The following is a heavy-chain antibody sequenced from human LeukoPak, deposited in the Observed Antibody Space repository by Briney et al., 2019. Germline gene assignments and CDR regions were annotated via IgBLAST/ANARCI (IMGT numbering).Heavy chain of an antibody. D-gene: IGHD6-13*01. CDR3: ASNRVTGYSSSWHFDY. Sequence: GASVKVSCKASGYTFTGYYMHGVRQAPGQGLEWMGWINPNSGGTNYAQKFQGRVTMTRDTSISTAYMELSRLRSDDTAVYYCASNRVTGYSSSWHFDYWGQGTLVTVSS. CDR2: INPNSGGT. CDR1: GYTFTGYY. V-gene: IGHV1-2*02. J-gene: IGHJ4*02.